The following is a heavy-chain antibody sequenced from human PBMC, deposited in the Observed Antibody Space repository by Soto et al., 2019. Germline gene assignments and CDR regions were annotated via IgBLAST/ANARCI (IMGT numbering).Heavy chain of an antibody. Sequence: GGSLRLSCAASGFTFSSYAMSWVRQAPGKGLQWVAGLWSNGIKTSYTDSVKGRFTISRDTSKNMLYLQMNTLGAEDTAVYYCARDLHYWSLLIDHWGQGTLVTVSS. V-gene: IGHV3-33*08. CDR2: LWSNGIKT. J-gene: IGHJ4*02. D-gene: IGHD2-8*02. CDR1: GFTFSSYA. CDR3: ARDLHYWSLLIDH.